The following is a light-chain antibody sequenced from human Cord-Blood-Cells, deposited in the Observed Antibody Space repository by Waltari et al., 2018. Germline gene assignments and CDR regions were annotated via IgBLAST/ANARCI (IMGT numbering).Light chain of an antibody. CDR3: QQYNSYPWT. CDR1: QSISSW. V-gene: IGKV1-5*03. Sequence: DIQMTQSPSTLSASVGARVTTTCRASQSISSWLAWYQQNPGKAPKLLIYKASSLESGVPSRFSGSGSGTEFTLTISRLQPDDFATYYCQQYNSYPWTFGQGTKVEIK. CDR2: KAS. J-gene: IGKJ1*01.